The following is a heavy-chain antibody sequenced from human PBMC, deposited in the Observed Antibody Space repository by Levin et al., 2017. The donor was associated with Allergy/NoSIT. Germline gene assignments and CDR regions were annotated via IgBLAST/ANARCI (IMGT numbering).Heavy chain of an antibody. CDR3: ARDGAISLDY. CDR1: GDSINNNKW. CDR2: IYHTGTT. J-gene: IGHJ4*02. V-gene: IGHV4/OR15-8*01. Sequence: SQTLSLTCVVSGDSINNNKWWTWVRQPPGKGLEWIGHIYHTGTTNYNPSLNSRVTISIDKPKNQFSLNLSSVTAADTAVYYCARDGAISLDYWGLGTLVTVSS. D-gene: IGHD2-2*01.